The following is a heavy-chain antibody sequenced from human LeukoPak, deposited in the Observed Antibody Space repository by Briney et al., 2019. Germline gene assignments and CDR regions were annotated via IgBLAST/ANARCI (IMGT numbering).Heavy chain of an antibody. CDR1: GGTFSSYA. Sequence: GASVKVSCKASGGTFSSYAISWVRQAPGQGLEWMGGIIPIFGTTNYAQKFQGRVTITADESTSTVSMELSSLRSEDTALYYCARGLSCLPAAIRDAFDIWGQGTMVTVSS. D-gene: IGHD2-2*01. V-gene: IGHV1-69*01. J-gene: IGHJ3*02. CDR2: IIPIFGTT. CDR3: ARGLSCLPAAIRDAFDI.